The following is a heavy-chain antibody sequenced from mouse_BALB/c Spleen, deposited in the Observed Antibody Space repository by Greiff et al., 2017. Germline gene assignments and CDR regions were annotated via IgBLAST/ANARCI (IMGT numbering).Heavy chain of an antibody. D-gene: IGHD2-14*01. J-gene: IGHJ4*01. CDR3: ARFYRYDWYAMDY. Sequence: EVQGVESGGGLVQPGGSRKLSCAASGFTFSSFGMHWVRQAPEKGLEWVAYISSGSSTIYYADTVKGRFTISRDNPKNTLFLQMTSLRSEDTAMYYCARFYRYDWYAMDYWGQGTSVTVSS. CDR2: ISSGSSTI. V-gene: IGHV5-17*02. CDR1: GFTFSSFG.